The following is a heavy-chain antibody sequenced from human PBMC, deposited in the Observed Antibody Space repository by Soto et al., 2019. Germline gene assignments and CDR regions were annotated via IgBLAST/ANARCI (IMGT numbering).Heavy chain of an antibody. CDR3: ASSREDY. D-gene: IGHD1-26*01. V-gene: IGHV3-7*01. Sequence: SLRLSCAASGFTFSSYAMSWVRQAPGKGLEWVANIKQDGSEKYYVDSVKGRFTISRDNAKNSLYLQMNNLRAEDTAIYYCASSREDYWGQGTQVTVSS. CDR1: GFTFSSYA. CDR2: IKQDGSEK. J-gene: IGHJ4*02.